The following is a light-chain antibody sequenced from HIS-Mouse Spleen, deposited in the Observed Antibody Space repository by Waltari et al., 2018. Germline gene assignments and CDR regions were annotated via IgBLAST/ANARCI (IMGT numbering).Light chain of an antibody. V-gene: IGLV2-23*01. Sequence: QSALTQPASVSGSPGQSITIPCTGTSSDVGRYNLVPWYQQPPGKAPQLLLYEGSKRPSGVSNRFSGSKSGNTASLTIAGRQAEDEADYYCCSYAGSSTWVFGGGTKLTVL. J-gene: IGLJ3*02. CDR1: SSDVGRYNL. CDR2: EGS. CDR3: CSYAGSSTWV.